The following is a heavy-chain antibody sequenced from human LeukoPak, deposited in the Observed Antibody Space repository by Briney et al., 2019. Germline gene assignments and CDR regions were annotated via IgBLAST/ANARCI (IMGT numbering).Heavy chain of an antibody. CDR3: AKDDYDSSAPDY. D-gene: IGHD3-22*01. CDR2: IDIGGGST. CDR1: GFTVSSYA. Sequence: PGGSLRLSCAASGFTVSSYAMSWVRQAPGMGLQLVSAIDIGGGSTYSADSVKGRFTISRDNSKNTLYLQMNSLRAEDTAVYYCAKDDYDSSAPDYWGQGTLVTVSS. V-gene: IGHV3-23*01. J-gene: IGHJ4*02.